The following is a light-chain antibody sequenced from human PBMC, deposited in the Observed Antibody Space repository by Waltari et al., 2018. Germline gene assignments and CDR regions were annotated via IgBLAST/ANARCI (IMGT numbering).Light chain of an antibody. J-gene: IGKJ1*01. CDR2: AAS. Sequence: ELVLTQSPGTLSLSPGERATLSCRASQSISNSLAWYQQRPGQAPRLLIYAASTRATGIPDRFSGSGFGTDFSLTISRLEPEDFAVYYCQNHERLPAKFGQGTKVEIK. V-gene: IGKV3-20*01. CDR1: QSISNS. CDR3: QNHERLPAK.